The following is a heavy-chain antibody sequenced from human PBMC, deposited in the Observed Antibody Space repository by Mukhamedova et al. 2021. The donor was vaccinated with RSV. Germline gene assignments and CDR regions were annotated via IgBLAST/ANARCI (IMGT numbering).Heavy chain of an antibody. D-gene: IGHD6-13*01. Sequence: VTISVDTSKNQFSLKLSSVTAADTAVYYCARDTGYSSSSVDYWGQGTLVNVSS. V-gene: IGHV4-30-2*05. J-gene: IGHJ4*02. CDR3: ARDTGYSSSSVDY.